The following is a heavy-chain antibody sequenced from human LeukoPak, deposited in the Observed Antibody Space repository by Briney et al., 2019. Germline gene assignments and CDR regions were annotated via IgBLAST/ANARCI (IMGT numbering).Heavy chain of an antibody. J-gene: IGHJ4*02. V-gene: IGHV4-34*01. D-gene: IGHD5-12*01. CDR3: ARGQYTGYPTH. Sequence: PSETPSLTCAVCGGSFTDYYWSWIRRPPGKGLEWIGEINHSGYTNYNPSLKSRVSVSVDTSKNQFSLKLSSVTAADTAVYYCARGQYTGYPTHWGQGTLVTVSS. CDR1: GGSFTDYY. CDR2: INHSGYT.